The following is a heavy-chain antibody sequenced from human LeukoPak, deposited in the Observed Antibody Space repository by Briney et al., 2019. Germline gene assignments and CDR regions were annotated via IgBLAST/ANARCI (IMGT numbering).Heavy chain of an antibody. CDR1: GYTFTVYY. CDR2: INPNSGGT. J-gene: IGHJ4*02. CDR3: ARDLWGYSYGYSGFDY. Sequence: ASVKVSCKASGYTFTVYYMHWVRQAPGQGLEWMGRINPNSGGTNYAQKFQGRVTMTRDTSISTAYMELSRLRSDDTAVYYCARDLWGYSYGYSGFDYWGQGTLVTVSS. V-gene: IGHV1-2*06. D-gene: IGHD5-18*01.